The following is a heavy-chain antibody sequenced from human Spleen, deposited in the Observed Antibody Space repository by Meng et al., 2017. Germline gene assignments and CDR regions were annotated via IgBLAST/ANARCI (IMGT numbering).Heavy chain of an antibody. J-gene: IGHJ5*02. D-gene: IGHD3-10*01. CDR3: AGFTLIRGIMPWFDP. Sequence: QGRLQGSGPGLVKPSGTLSLNCAVSGGSISSSTWWTWVRQPPGKGLEWIGEVYHSGSTNYNPSLKSRVTMSVDESNNQFSLKLSSVTAADTAVYYCAGFTLIRGIMPWFDPWGQGTLVTVSS. CDR1: GGSISSSTW. CDR2: VYHSGST. V-gene: IGHV4-4*02.